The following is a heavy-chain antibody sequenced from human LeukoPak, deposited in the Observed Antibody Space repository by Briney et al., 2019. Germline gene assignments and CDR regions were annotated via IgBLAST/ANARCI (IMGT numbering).Heavy chain of an antibody. J-gene: IGHJ4*02. D-gene: IGHD3-10*01. CDR2: ISGSGGST. CDR1: EFSVGSNY. CDR3: ARGPRTVRFGDRHKGIFDY. V-gene: IGHV3-23*01. Sequence: GGSLRLSCAASEFSVGSNYMTWVRQAPGKGLEWASDISGSGGSTYYADSVKGRFTISRDNSKNTVYLQMNSLRAEDTAVYYCARGPRTVRFGDRHKGIFDYWGQGTLVTVSS.